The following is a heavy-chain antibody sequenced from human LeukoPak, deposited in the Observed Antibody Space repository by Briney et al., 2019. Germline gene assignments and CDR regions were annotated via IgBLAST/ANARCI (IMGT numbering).Heavy chain of an antibody. V-gene: IGHV3-30*02. CDR2: IRYHGSNI. D-gene: IGHD2-2*01. J-gene: IGHJ4*02. Sequence: PGGSLRLSCAAYGFTVGSYGMHCVRQAPGKGLEWVAYIRYHGSNINYAHSVKGRFTISRDNSKDTLFLQMSSLRAEDTAVYYCAKVLTGYCGSTSCPFDSWGQGTLVTVSS. CDR1: GFTVGSYG. CDR3: AKVLTGYCGSTSCPFDS.